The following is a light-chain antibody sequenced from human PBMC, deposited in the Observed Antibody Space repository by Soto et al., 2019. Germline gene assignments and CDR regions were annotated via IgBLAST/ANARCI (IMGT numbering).Light chain of an antibody. CDR3: SSYTSSSTLVV. Sequence: QSALTRPASVSGSAGQSITISCTGSSSDVGGYNYVSWYQQQPGKAPKLMIYDVSNRPSGVSNRFSGSKSGNTASLTISGLQAEDEADYYCSSYTSSSTLVVFGGGTKVTVL. V-gene: IGLV2-14*01. CDR2: DVS. CDR1: SSDVGGYNY. J-gene: IGLJ2*01.